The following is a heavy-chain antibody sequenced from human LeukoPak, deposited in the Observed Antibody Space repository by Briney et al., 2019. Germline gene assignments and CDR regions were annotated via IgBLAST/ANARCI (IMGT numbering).Heavy chain of an antibody. V-gene: IGHV4-4*02. Sequence: SETLSLTCAVSGGSISSSNWRSWVRQPPGKGLGWIGEIYHSGSTNYNPSLKSRVTISVDKSKNQFSLKLSSVTAADTAVYYCARDCSGGSCYSFDYWGQGTLVTVSS. D-gene: IGHD2-15*01. J-gene: IGHJ4*02. CDR2: IYHSGST. CDR3: ARDCSGGSCYSFDY. CDR1: GGSISSSNW.